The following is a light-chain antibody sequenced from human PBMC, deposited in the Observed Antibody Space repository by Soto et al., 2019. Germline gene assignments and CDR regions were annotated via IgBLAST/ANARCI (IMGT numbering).Light chain of an antibody. Sequence: EIVLTQSPGTLSLSPEERVTLSCRASQSVSSSFLAWYQQKPGQAPRLLIYGTSSRATGIPDRFSGSGSGTDFTLTSSKLEPDDFAVYYCQQYGSSPQTFGQRTKVEI. CDR1: QSVSSSF. V-gene: IGKV3-20*01. J-gene: IGKJ1*01. CDR2: GTS. CDR3: QQYGSSPQT.